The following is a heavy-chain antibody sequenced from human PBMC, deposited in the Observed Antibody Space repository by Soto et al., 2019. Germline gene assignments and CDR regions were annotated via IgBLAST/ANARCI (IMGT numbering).Heavy chain of an antibody. CDR2: IYYNGDT. D-gene: IGHD1-26*01. V-gene: IGHV4-31*03. Sequence: PSETLSLTCTVSGGSISSGGYYWSWIRQHPGKGLEWIGYIYYNGDTHYNPSLKSRLSMSVDTSKNQFSLSLTSVTAADTAVYYCARSLDPDVWGQGTMVTVSS. CDR3: ARSLDPDV. CDR1: GGSISSGGYY. J-gene: IGHJ6*02.